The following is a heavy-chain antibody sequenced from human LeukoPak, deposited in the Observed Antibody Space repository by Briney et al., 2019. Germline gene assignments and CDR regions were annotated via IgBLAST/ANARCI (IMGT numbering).Heavy chain of an antibody. CDR1: GLTFTKYW. D-gene: IGHD2/OR15-2a*01. CDR3: ATGLGFYCDY. CDR2: VTGDGTGT. V-gene: IGHV3-74*03. Sequence: GGSLRLSCAASGLTFTKYWMHWVRQAPGKGLVWLSRVTGDGTGTTYADSVRGRFTISRDNAKNTVYLQMNSLRVEDTAVYFCATGLGFYCDYWGQGTLVTVS. J-gene: IGHJ4*02.